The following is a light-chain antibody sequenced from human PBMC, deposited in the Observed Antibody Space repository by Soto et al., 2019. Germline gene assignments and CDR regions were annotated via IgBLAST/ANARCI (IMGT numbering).Light chain of an antibody. CDR3: QQYNNWPPLT. J-gene: IGKJ4*01. CDR2: GAS. CDR1: QSVSSN. Sequence: EIVMTQSPATLSVSPGERVTLSCRASQSVSSNLAWYQQKPGQTPRLLIYGASTRATGIPARFSGSGSETEFTLTISSLPSEDFAVYYRQQYNNWPPLTFGGGTKVEIK. V-gene: IGKV3-15*01.